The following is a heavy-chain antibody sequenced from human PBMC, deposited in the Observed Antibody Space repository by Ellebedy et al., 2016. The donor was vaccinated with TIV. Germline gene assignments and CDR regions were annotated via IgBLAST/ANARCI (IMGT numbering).Heavy chain of an antibody. CDR2: IYHSGDT. CDR3: ARGRGSGYDLWYWFDP. D-gene: IGHD5-12*01. Sequence: MPSETLSLTCTVSGYSISSGYFWGWIRQSPGKGLEWIGSIYHSGDTYYNPSLKSRVTISVDTSKNQPSLKLNSVTAADTAVYYCARGRGSGYDLWYWFDPWGQGTLVTVSS. CDR1: GYSISSGYF. V-gene: IGHV4-38-2*02. J-gene: IGHJ5*02.